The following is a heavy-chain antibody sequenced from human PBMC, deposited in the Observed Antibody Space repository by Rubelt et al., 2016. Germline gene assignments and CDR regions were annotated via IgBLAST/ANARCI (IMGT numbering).Heavy chain of an antibody. CDR1: GSSFSSFA. J-gene: IGHJ4*02. Sequence: EVQLLESGGGLVQPGGSLRLSCVASGSSFSSFAMTWVRQAPGKGLEWVSSISGSGERTFYADSVKGRFTISRDNSKNTLYVEMKSLRAEDTAIYFCAKPRAIFGVVDGNDYWGQGTRVTVSS. D-gene: IGHD3-3*01. CDR3: AKPRAIFGVVDGNDY. CDR2: ISGSGERT. V-gene: IGHV3-23*01.